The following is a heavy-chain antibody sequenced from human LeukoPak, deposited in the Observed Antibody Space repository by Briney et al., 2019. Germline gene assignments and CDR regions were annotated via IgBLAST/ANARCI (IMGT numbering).Heavy chain of an antibody. V-gene: IGHV1-18*01. Sequence: ASVKVSCKASGYTFTSYGISWVRQAPGQGLEWMGWISAYNGNTNCAQKLQGRVTMTTDTSTSTAYMELRSLRSDDTAVYYCARGTNYDFWSGPGMDVWGKGTTVTVSS. D-gene: IGHD3-3*01. CDR3: ARGTNYDFWSGPGMDV. CDR1: GYTFTSYG. CDR2: ISAYNGNT. J-gene: IGHJ6*04.